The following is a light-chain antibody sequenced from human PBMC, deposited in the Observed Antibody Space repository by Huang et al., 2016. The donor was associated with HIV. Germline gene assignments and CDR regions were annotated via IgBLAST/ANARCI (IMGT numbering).Light chain of an antibody. CDR3: QQYGSSPLT. CDR1: QSLSSSY. Sequence: DIVLTQSPATLSLSPGERATLSCGASQSLSSSYLAWYPQKPGLAPRRLIYEASNRATGIPDRFSGSGSGTDFTLTISRLEPEDFAVYYCQQYGSSPLTFGGGTKVEIK. J-gene: IGKJ4*01. CDR2: EAS. V-gene: IGKV3D-20*01.